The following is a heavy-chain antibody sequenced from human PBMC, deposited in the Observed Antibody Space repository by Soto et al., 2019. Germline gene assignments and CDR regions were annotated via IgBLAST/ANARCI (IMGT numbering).Heavy chain of an antibody. CDR1: GFTFSSYA. CDR2: ISGSGGST. Sequence: GGSLRLSCAASGFTFSSYAMSWVRQATGKGLEWVSTISGSGGSTYYADSLKGRLTISRDNSKNTLFLQMSSQRAEDTAVYYCAKEAVSGWYYFDYWGPGTLVTVSS. V-gene: IGHV3-23*01. J-gene: IGHJ4*02. D-gene: IGHD6-19*01. CDR3: AKEAVSGWYYFDY.